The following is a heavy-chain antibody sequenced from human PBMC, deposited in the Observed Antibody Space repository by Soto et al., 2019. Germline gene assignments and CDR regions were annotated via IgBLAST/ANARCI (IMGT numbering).Heavy chain of an antibody. CDR2: ISSGGNPM. CDR1: GFTFSNFE. D-gene: IGHD2-21*02. V-gene: IGHV3-48*03. J-gene: IGHJ5*02. Sequence: GGSLRLSCAASGFTFSNFEMNWVRQAPGKGLEWVSYISSGGNPMYYADSVKGRFTISRDNAKNSLYLEMNSLRAEDTAVYYCVREFVRDFHNWFDLWGQGTLVTVSS. CDR3: VREFVRDFHNWFDL.